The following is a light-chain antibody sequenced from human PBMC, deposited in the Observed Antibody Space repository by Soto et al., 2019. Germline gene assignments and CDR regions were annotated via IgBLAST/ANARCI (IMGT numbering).Light chain of an antibody. V-gene: IGKV3-20*01. Sequence: EIVLTQSPGTLSLSPGERATLSCRASQSVSSSYLAWYQQKPGQAPRLLMYGASSRATGIPDRFSGSGSETDVTLTISRLEPEDSAVYYCQQYGSSPRTFGQGTKLEIK. CDR2: GAS. J-gene: IGKJ2*01. CDR1: QSVSSSY. CDR3: QQYGSSPRT.